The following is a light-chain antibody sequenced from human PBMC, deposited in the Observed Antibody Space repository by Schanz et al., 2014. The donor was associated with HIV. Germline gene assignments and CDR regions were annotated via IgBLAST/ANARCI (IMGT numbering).Light chain of an antibody. J-gene: IGKJ3*01. Sequence: IVLTQSPGTLSLSPGERGTLSCRASQSISSSLLAWYQKKPGQAPTLLIYAASSRASGIPDRFSGSGSGADFTLTISGLEPEDVAVYYCQHASIFGPGTKLDIK. CDR1: QSISSSL. CDR3: QHASI. V-gene: IGKV3-20*01. CDR2: AAS.